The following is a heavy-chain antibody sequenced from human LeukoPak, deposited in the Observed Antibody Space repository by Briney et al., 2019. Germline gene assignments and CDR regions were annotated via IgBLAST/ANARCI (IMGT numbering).Heavy chain of an antibody. D-gene: IGHD2-15*01. V-gene: IGHV4-34*01. CDR3: ARRSSCSGGSCYLTDYYYYYYMDV. J-gene: IGHJ6*03. CDR2: INHSGST. CDR1: GGSFSGYY. Sequence: PSETLSLTCAVYGGSFSGYYWSWIRQPPGKGLEWIGEINHSGSTNYNPSLKSRVTISVDTSKNQFSLKLSSVTAADTAVYYCARRSSCSGGSCYLTDYYYYYYMDVWGKGTTVTTSS.